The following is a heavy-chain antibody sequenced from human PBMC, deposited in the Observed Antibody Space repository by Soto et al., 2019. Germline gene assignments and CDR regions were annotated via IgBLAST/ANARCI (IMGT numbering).Heavy chain of an antibody. Sequence: QAQLVQSGAEVRKPGASVKVSCKASGYTFTTYDINWVRQAPGQGLEWLGWMDPNSGSTGYEQNFPGRITMTRNISRNTAHMELSSLQSEDTAVYYCARERKFDFWRKGLDVWGQGTTVTVSS. CDR2: MDPNSGST. J-gene: IGHJ6*02. CDR3: ARERKFDFWRKGLDV. D-gene: IGHD3-3*01. CDR1: GYTFTTYD. V-gene: IGHV1-8*01.